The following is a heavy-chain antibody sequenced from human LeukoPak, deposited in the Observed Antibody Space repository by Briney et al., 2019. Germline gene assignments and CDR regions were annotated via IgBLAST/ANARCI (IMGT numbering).Heavy chain of an antibody. CDR2: IYYSGST. CDR1: GGSISSYY. V-gene: IGHV4-59*01. J-gene: IGHJ4*02. CDR3: ARESTAAAGIDY. Sequence: SETLSLTCTVSGGSISSYYWSWIRQPPGKGLEWIGYIYYSGSTNYNPSLKSRVTISVDTSKNQFSLKLSSVTAADTAVYYCARESTAAAGIDYWGQGTLVTVSS. D-gene: IGHD6-13*01.